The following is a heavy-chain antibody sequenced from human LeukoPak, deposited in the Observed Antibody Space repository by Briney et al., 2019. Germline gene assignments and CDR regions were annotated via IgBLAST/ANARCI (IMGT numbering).Heavy chain of an antibody. Sequence: SETLSLTCAVYGGSFSGYYWSWIRQPPGKGLEWIGEINHSGSTNYNPSLKSRVTISVDTSKNQFSLKLSSVTAADTAVYYCAITIFGLGGGVTRFDYWGQGTLVTVSS. V-gene: IGHV4-34*01. CDR2: INHSGST. D-gene: IGHD3-3*01. CDR3: AITIFGLGGGVTRFDY. J-gene: IGHJ4*02. CDR1: GGSFSGYY.